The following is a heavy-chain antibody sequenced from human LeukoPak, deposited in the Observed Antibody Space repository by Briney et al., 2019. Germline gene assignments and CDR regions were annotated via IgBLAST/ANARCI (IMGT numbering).Heavy chain of an antibody. J-gene: IGHJ4*02. CDR3: AKGGVLRFLEWLSRGYLDY. CDR1: GFTFSSYA. Sequence: PGGSLRLSCAASGFTFSSYAMSWVRQAPGKGLKWVSAISGSGGSTYYADSVKGRFTISRDNSKNTLYLQMNSLRAEDTAVYYCAKGGVLRFLEWLSRGYLDYWGQGTLVTFST. D-gene: IGHD3-3*01. V-gene: IGHV3-23*01. CDR2: ISGSGGST.